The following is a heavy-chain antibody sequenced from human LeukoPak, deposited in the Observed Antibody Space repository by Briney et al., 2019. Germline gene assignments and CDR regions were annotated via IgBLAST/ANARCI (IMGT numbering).Heavy chain of an antibody. Sequence: PGGSLRLSCAASGFTFSSYAMSWVRQAPGRGLEWVAFIRYDGSNKYYADSVKGRFTISRDNSKNTLYLQMNSLGAEDTAVYYCAKIGPSGAVAYYYYYMDVWGKGTTVTISS. CDR2: IRYDGSNK. CDR1: GFTFSSYA. D-gene: IGHD4-23*01. J-gene: IGHJ6*03. V-gene: IGHV3-30*02. CDR3: AKIGPSGAVAYYYYYMDV.